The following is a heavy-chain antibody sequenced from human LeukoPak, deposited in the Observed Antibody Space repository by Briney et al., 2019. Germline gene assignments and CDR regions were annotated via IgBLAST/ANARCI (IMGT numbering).Heavy chain of an antibody. V-gene: IGHV3-9*01. CDR1: GFTFDDYA. CDR2: ISWNSGSI. D-gene: IGHD6-19*01. J-gene: IGHJ6*02. Sequence: GGSLRLSCAASGFTFDDYAMHWVRQAPGKGLEWVSGISWNSGSIGYADSVKGRFTISRDNAKNSLYLQMNSLRAEDTALYYCAKGWQAVADRHYGMDVWGQGTTVTVSS. CDR3: AKGWQAVADRHYGMDV.